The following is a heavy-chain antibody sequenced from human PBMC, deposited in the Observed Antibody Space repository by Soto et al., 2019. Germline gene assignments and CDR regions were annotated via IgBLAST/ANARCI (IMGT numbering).Heavy chain of an antibody. CDR3: ARTAGYYRGRHFDY. Sequence: SGPTLVNPTQTLTLTCIFSGFSLTTTGMRVSWIRQPPGKALEWLARIDWDDDKFYSTSLKPRLTISKDTSKNQVVLTMTNMDPGDTATYYCARTAGYYRGRHFDYWGQGTLVTVSS. CDR2: IDWDDDK. V-gene: IGHV2-70*04. CDR1: GFSLTTTGMR. D-gene: IGHD3-10*01. J-gene: IGHJ4*02.